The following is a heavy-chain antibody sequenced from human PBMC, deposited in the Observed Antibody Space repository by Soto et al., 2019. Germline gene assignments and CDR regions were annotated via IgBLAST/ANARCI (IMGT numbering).Heavy chain of an antibody. D-gene: IGHD2-15*01. J-gene: IGHJ4*02. CDR2: INSDGSST. Sequence: EVQLVESGGGLVQPGGSLRLSCAASGFTFSSYWMHWVRQAPGKGLVWVSRINSDGSSTSYADSVKGRFTISRDNAKNTLYLQMSILGAEATAVYYCVRTGLVVAAATREDYWGQGTLVTVSS. CDR1: GFTFSSYW. CDR3: VRTGLVVAAATREDY. V-gene: IGHV3-74*01.